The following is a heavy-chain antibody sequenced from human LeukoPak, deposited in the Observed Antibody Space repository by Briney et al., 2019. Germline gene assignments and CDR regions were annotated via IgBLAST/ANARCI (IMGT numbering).Heavy chain of an antibody. J-gene: IGHJ4*02. Sequence: PGGSLRLSCAASGFTFSDYYMSWIRQAPGKGLEWVSYISSSDTYTNYADSVKGRFTISRDNAKNSLYLQMNSLRAEDTAVYYCARVPYSSGSRADYWGQGTLVTVSS. V-gene: IGHV3-11*06. CDR1: GFTFSDYY. D-gene: IGHD6-19*01. CDR2: ISSSDTYT. CDR3: ARVPYSSGSRADY.